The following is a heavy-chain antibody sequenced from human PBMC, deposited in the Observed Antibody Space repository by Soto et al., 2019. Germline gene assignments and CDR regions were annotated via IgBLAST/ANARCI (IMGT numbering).Heavy chain of an antibody. CDR2: MSYDGSNK. CDR1: GFTFSSYA. D-gene: IGHD2-2*01. V-gene: IGHV3-30-3*01. J-gene: IGHJ4*02. CDR3: ARDLYQLLFSVGLDY. Sequence: GGSLRLSCAASGFTFSSYAMHWVRQAPGKGLEWVAVMSYDGSNKYYADSVKGRFTISRDNSKNTLYLQMNSLRAEDTAVYYCARDLYQLLFSVGLDYWGQGTLVTVSS.